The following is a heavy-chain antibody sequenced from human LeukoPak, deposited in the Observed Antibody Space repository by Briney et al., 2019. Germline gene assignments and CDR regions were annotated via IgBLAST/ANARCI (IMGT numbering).Heavy chain of an antibody. CDR3: ARRYYDGSGRAFDY. V-gene: IGHV4-31*03. CDR1: GGSISSGGYY. D-gene: IGHD3-10*01. Sequence: PSETLSLTCTVSGGSISSGGYYWSWIRQYPGKGLEWIGYIYYSGSTYYNPSLKSRVTISVDTSKNQFSLKLSSVTAADTAVYFCARRYYDGSGRAFDYWGPGILVTVSS. J-gene: IGHJ4*02. CDR2: IYYSGST.